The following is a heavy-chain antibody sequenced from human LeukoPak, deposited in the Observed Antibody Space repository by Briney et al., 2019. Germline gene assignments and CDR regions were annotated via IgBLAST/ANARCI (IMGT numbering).Heavy chain of an antibody. CDR2: ISSGSSTT. CDR3: ARETRQWLVSYDY. D-gene: IGHD6-19*01. J-gene: IGHJ4*02. Sequence: AGGSLRLSCAASGLTFNSYSMNWVRQAPGKGLEWVSYISSGSSTTYYADSVKGRFTISRDNAKNALYLQMNSLRAEDTAVYYCARETRQWLVSYDYWGQGTLVTVSS. V-gene: IGHV3-48*01. CDR1: GLTFNSYS.